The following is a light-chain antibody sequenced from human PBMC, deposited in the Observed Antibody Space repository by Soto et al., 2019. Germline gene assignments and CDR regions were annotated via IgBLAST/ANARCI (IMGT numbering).Light chain of an antibody. CDR3: QQYRNWPRT. V-gene: IGKV3D-15*01. J-gene: IGKJ1*01. Sequence: ETVVTQSPATLSLSTGERATLSCRASQSVSTNLAWFQQKPGQAPRLLIYGASYRATGIPARFSGSGSGTDFTLTISSLQPEDFAVYYCQQYRNWPRTFGQVTKVDIK. CDR2: GAS. CDR1: QSVSTN.